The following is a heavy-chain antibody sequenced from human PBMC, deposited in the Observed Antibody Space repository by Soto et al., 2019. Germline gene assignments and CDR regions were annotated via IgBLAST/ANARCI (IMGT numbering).Heavy chain of an antibody. J-gene: IGHJ5*02. CDR2: ISYGGSNK. Sequence: QVQLVESGGGVVQPGRSLRLSCAASGFTFSSYGMHWVRQAPGKGLEWVAVISYGGSNKYYADSVKGRFTISRDNSKNTLYLQMNNLRADDTAVYYCAKDNCISISCYRLYNWFDPWGQGTLVTVSS. D-gene: IGHD2-2*01. CDR1: GFTFSSYG. V-gene: IGHV3-30*18. CDR3: AKDNCISISCYRLYNWFDP.